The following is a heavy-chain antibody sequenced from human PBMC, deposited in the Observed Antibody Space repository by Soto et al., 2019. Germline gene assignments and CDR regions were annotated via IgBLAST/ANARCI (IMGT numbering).Heavy chain of an antibody. CDR1: GGSISSSSYY. D-gene: IGHD3-22*01. CDR2: IYYSGST. CDR3: ASHPYDSSGYLDY. Sequence: SETLSLTCTVSGGSISSSSYYWGWIRQPPGKGLEWIGSIYYSGSTYYNPSLRSRVTISVDTSKNQFSLKLSSVTAADTAVYYCASHPYDSSGYLDYWGQGTLVIVSS. V-gene: IGHV4-39*01. J-gene: IGHJ4*02.